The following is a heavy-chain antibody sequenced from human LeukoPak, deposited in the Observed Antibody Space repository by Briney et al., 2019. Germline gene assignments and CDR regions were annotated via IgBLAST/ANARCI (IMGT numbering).Heavy chain of an antibody. CDR3: ARDGGITMIVVPLGD. Sequence: PGGSLRLSCAASGFTFSSYAMHWVRQAPGKGLEWVAVISYDGSNKYYADSVKGRFAISRDNSKNTLYLQMNSLRAEDTAVYYCARDGGITMIVVPLGDWGQGTLVTVSS. D-gene: IGHD3-22*01. CDR1: GFTFSSYA. V-gene: IGHV3-30*09. CDR2: ISYDGSNK. J-gene: IGHJ4*02.